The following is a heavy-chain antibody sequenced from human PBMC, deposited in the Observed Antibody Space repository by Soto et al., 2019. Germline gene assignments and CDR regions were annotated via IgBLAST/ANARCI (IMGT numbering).Heavy chain of an antibody. J-gene: IGHJ6*02. CDR2: IIPMLGIA. CDR3: ARDGDYYDSSGFQRDYHYYGVDV. Sequence: QVQLVQSGAEVKKPGSSVKVSCQASGGSFSDYAISWVRQAPGQGLEWMGGIIPMLGIADNAQKFQGRVIITADEYTSTVYMELSSLRSEDTAVYYCARDGDYYDSSGFQRDYHYYGVDVWGQGTTVTVAS. V-gene: IGHV1-69*01. CDR1: GGSFSDYA. D-gene: IGHD3-22*01.